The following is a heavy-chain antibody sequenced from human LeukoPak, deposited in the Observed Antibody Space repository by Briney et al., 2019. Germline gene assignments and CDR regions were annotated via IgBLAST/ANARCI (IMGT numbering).Heavy chain of an antibody. J-gene: IGHJ4*02. D-gene: IGHD3-22*01. CDR3: AKYGSYNYYDPSPDY. V-gene: IGHV3-30*18. CDR2: ISYDGSNK. CDR1: GFTFSSYG. Sequence: GRSLRLSCAASGFTFSSYGMHWVRQAPGKGLEWVAVISYDGSNKYYADSVKGRFTISRDNSKNTLYLQMNSLRAEDTAVYFCAKYGSYNYYDPSPDYWGQGTLVTVSS.